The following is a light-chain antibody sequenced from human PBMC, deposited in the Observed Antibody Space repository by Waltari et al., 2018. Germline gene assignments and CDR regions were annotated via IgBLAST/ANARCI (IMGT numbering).Light chain of an antibody. CDR1: QSVTRA. Sequence: EIVLTQSPGTLSLSPGESATLSCRTSQSVTRALAWYQQKPGQAPRLLIYGASNRATGIPDRFSGSGSGTDFSLTISSLEPEDFAVYYCQQYDISPLTFGGGTKVEIK. V-gene: IGKV3-20*01. CDR2: GAS. J-gene: IGKJ4*01. CDR3: QQYDISPLT.